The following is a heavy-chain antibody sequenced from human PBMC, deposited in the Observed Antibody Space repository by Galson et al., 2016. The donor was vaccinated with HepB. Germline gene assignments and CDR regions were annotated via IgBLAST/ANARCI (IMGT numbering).Heavy chain of an antibody. CDR1: GDSVSNNSAA. CDR2: TYYRSKWYN. V-gene: IGHV6-1*01. CDR3: ASAIWDYYDSSGCHFDY. D-gene: IGHD3-22*01. J-gene: IGHJ4*02. Sequence: CAISGDSVSNNSAAWDWIRQSPSRGLEWLGRTYYRSKWYNEYAVSVKSRITINPDTSKNQFSLQLTSVTHDDTAVYYCASAIWDYYDSSGCHFDYWVQGTLVTVSS.